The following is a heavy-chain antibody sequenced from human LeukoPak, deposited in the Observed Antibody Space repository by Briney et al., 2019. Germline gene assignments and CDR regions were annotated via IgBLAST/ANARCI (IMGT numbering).Heavy chain of an antibody. V-gene: IGHV3-20*04. J-gene: IGHJ4*02. CDR3: ARDPYYYDSSGQGSYFDY. CDR1: GFTFDDYG. D-gene: IGHD3-22*01. Sequence: GGSLRLSCAASGFTFDDYGMSWVRQAPGKGLGWVSGINWNGGSTGYADSVKGRFTISRDNAKNSLYLQMNSLRAEDTALYYCARDPYYYDSSGQGSYFDYWGQGTLVTVSP. CDR2: INWNGGST.